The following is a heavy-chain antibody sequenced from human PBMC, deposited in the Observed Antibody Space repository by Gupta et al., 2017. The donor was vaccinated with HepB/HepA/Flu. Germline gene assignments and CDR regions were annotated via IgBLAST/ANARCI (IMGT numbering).Heavy chain of an antibody. J-gene: IGHJ3*02. Sequence: QVQLVQSGAEVKKPGASVTVSCKASGYTFTGYYIHWVRQAPGQGLEWMGWINPNSGGTNYAQKFKDWVTMTRDTSINTAYMELRRLTSDDTAVYYCARDSSDTYNWVPDSFDMWGQGTMVTVSS. D-gene: IGHD1-20*01. CDR1: GYTFTGYY. CDR2: INPNSGGT. CDR3: ARDSSDTYNWVPDSFDM. V-gene: IGHV1-2*04.